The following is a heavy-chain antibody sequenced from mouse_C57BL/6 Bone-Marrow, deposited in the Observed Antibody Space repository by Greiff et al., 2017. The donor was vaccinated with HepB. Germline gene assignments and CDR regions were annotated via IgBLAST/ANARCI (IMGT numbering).Heavy chain of an antibody. CDR3: ARRGEDDGYIYYYAMDY. CDR1: GYTFTGYW. J-gene: IGHJ4*01. CDR2: ILPGSGST. Sequence: VKVVESGAELMKPGASVKLSCKATGYTFTGYWIEWVKQRPGHGLEWIGEILPGSGSTNYNEKFKGKATFTADTSSNTAYMQLSSLTTEDSAIYYCARRGEDDGYIYYYAMDYWGQGTSVTVSS. V-gene: IGHV1-9*01. D-gene: IGHD2-3*01.